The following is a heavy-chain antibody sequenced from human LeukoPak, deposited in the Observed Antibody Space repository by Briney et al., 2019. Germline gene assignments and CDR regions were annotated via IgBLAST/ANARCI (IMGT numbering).Heavy chain of an antibody. J-gene: IGHJ6*03. V-gene: IGHV4-34*01. Sequence: SETLSLTCAVYGGSFSGYYWSWIRQPPGKGLEWIGEINHSGSTNYNPSLKSRVTISVDTSKNQFSLKLSSVTAADTAVYYCARAFGYSYGLRYYYYMDVWGKGTTVTVSS. CDR2: INHSGST. CDR3: ARAFGYSYGLRYYYYMDV. D-gene: IGHD5-18*01. CDR1: GGSFSGYY.